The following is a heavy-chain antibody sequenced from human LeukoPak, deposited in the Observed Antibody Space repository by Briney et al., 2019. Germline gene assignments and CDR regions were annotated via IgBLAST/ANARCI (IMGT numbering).Heavy chain of an antibody. CDR1: GGSVSSTTYY. CDR3: ARYVVYGSGKYYFDY. Sequence: PSETLSLTCTVSGGSVSSTTYYWSWIRQPPGKGLEWIASINYSGSTYYNPSLKSRVTISVDTSENQFTLKLSSVTAADTAVYYCARYVVYGSGKYYFDYWGQGTLVTVSS. D-gene: IGHD3-10*01. J-gene: IGHJ4*02. CDR2: INYSGST. V-gene: IGHV4-39*01.